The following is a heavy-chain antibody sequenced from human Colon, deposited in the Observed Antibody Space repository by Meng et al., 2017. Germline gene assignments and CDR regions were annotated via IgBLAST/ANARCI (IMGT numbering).Heavy chain of an antibody. CDR3: ARDTLYGTDY. D-gene: IGHD4-17*01. V-gene: IGHV4-31*03. Sequence: QVHLPESGPGLGRPSGDLSLVCTVSVGTIKSGGYHWSWVRPPPGQGLEYIGFMSDSGTTDYNPSLRSRVSISEIGSSKNQFSLTLRSVTAADTATYFCARDTLYGTDYWGQGVLVTVSS. J-gene: IGHJ4*02. CDR2: MSDSGTT. CDR1: VGTIKSGGYH.